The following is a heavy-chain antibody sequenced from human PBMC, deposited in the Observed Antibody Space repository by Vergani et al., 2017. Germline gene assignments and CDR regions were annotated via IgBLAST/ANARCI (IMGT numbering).Heavy chain of an antibody. V-gene: IGHV1-18*04. CDR1: GYTFTSYG. CDR2: ISAYNGNT. Sequence: QVQLVQSGAEVKKPGASVKVSCKASGYTFTSYGISWVRQAPGQGLEWMGWISAYNGNTNYAQKLQGRVTMTTDTSTSTAYLQWSSLKASDTAMYYCARGTGIAAAGTRGTRRDGNYWYFDLWGRGTLVTVSS. CDR3: ARGTGIAAAGTRGTRRDGNYWYFDL. J-gene: IGHJ2*01. D-gene: IGHD6-13*01.